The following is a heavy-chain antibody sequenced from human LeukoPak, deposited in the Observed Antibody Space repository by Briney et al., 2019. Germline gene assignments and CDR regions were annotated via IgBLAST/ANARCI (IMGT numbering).Heavy chain of an antibody. Sequence: SETLSLTCAVSGGSISSGGYSWSWIRQPPGKGLEWIGYIYHSGSTNYNPSLKSRVTIPVDKSKNQFSLKLSSVTAADTAVYYCARDSGGSYYFDYWGQGTLVTVSS. CDR1: GGSISSGGYS. D-gene: IGHD1-26*01. CDR3: ARDSGGSYYFDY. CDR2: IYHSGST. V-gene: IGHV4-30-2*01. J-gene: IGHJ4*02.